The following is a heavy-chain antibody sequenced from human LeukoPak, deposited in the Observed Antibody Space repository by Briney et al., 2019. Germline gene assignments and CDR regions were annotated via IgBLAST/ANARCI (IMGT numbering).Heavy chain of an antibody. CDR1: GGSVSSGSYY. V-gene: IGHV4-61*01. D-gene: IGHD6-19*01. Sequence: SETLSLTCTVSGGSVSSGSYYWSWIRQPPGKGLEWIGYIYYSGSTNYNPSLKSRVTISVDTSKNQFSLKVSSVTAADTAVYYCARHLTSGRYKSSFDYWGQGTRVTVSS. J-gene: IGHJ4*02. CDR3: ARHLTSGRYKSSFDY. CDR2: IYYSGST.